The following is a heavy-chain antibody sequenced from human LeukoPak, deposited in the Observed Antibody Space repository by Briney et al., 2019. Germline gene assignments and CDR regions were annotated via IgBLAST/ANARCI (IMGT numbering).Heavy chain of an antibody. J-gene: IGHJ6*02. V-gene: IGHV3-30*03. D-gene: IGHD4-17*01. CDR3: ARDQGLGDYGTLDV. CDR1: GFTFSSYS. Sequence: PGGSLRLSCAASGFTFSSYSMNWVRQAPGKGLEWVAVIPYDGSNKYYADSVKGRFTISRDNSKNTLYLQMNSLRAEDTAVYYCARDQGLGDYGTLDVWGQGTTVTVSS. CDR2: IPYDGSNK.